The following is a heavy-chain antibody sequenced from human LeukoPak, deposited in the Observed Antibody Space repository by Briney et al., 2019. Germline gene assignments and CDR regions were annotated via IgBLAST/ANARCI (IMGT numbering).Heavy chain of an antibody. CDR2: IYYSGST. CDR1: GASISSSSYY. J-gene: IGHJ5*02. Sequence: SETLSLTCTVSGASISSSSYYWGWLRQPPGKGLEWIGSIYYSGSTYDNPSLKSRVTISVDTSKNQFSLRLSSVTAADTAVYYCARADFFDPWGQGTLVTVSS. D-gene: IGHD3-3*01. CDR3: ARADFFDP. V-gene: IGHV4-39*01.